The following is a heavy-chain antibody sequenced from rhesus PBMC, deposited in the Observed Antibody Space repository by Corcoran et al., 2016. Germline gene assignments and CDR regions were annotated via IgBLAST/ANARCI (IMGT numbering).Heavy chain of an antibody. CDR3: SANTGGLDS. CDR1: GFTLSDYY. CDR2: IEKGGGST. Sequence: EVQLVESGGGLAKPGGSLRLSCAASGFTLSDYYMDWVRQAPGKGRGWGWVCFSGIEKGGGSTWYSNAVKGRFTISRENAKNTIYFPMSRLRAEDTAVYYCSANTGGLDSWGQGVVVTVSS. D-gene: IGHD2-21*01. J-gene: IGHJ6*01. V-gene: IGHV3-178*01.